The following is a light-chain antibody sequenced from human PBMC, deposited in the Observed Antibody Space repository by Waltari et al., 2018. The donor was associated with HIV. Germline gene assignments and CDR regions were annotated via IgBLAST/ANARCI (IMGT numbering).Light chain of an antibody. CDR2: CAS. V-gene: IGKV4-1*01. J-gene: IGKJ4*01. CDR3: QQYLNAPIT. Sequence: DNVMTQSPDSLAVSMCERDTINCNSSPSILSNSKNKNYLAWYQQKPGQPPQLIIYCASTREFGVPDRFSGSGSGTNFTLTISSLQTEDVAVYYCQQYLNAPITFGGGTRVGI. CDR1: PSILSNSKNKNY.